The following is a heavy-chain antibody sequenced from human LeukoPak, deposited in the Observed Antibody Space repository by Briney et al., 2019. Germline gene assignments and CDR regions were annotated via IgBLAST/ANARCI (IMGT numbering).Heavy chain of an antibody. V-gene: IGHV4-59*01. Sequence: PSETLSLTCTVSGGSISSYYWSWIRQPPGKGLEWIGYIYYSGSTNYNPSLKSRVTISVDTSKNQFSLKLSSVTAADTAVYYCARRSIARDLDYWGQGTLVTVSS. CDR3: ARRSIARDLDY. CDR1: GGSISSYY. J-gene: IGHJ4*02. CDR2: IYYSGST. D-gene: IGHD6-6*01.